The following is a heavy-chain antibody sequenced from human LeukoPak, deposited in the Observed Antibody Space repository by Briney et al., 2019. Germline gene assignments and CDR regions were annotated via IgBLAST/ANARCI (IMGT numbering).Heavy chain of an antibody. CDR2: ISSSGST. Sequence: SEPLSLACTVSGGSISSGDDHWTWIRQPAGNGLERIGRISSSGSTSYNASLKNRVTISRDTSKNQFSLKVTSVTAADTAVYYCARLLNGRYDLFDYWGQGSLVTVSS. CDR1: GGSISSGDDH. CDR3: ARLLNGRYDLFDY. D-gene: IGHD1-26*01. J-gene: IGHJ4*02. V-gene: IGHV4-61*02.